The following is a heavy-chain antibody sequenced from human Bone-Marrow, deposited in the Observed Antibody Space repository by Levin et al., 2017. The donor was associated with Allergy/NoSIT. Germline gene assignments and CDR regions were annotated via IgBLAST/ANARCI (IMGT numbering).Heavy chain of an antibody. J-gene: IGHJ6*03. CDR2: ISYDGSNK. CDR3: ARDHIAARGGYYYYYYMDV. Sequence: GESLKISCAASGFTFSSYAMHWVRQAPGKGLEWVAVISYDGSNKYYADSVKGRFTISRDNSKNTLYLQMNSLRAEDTAVYYCARDHIAARGGYYYYYYMDVWGKGTTVTVSS. D-gene: IGHD6-6*01. V-gene: IGHV3-30-3*01. CDR1: GFTFSSYA.